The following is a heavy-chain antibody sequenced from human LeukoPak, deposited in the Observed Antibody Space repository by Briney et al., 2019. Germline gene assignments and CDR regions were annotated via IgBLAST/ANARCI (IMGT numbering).Heavy chain of an antibody. V-gene: IGHV3-23*01. J-gene: IGHJ4*02. Sequence: GGSLRLSCAASGFAFSSYAMSWVRQAPGKGLEWVSAISGSGGSTYYADSVKGRFTLSRDNSKNTLYLQMNSLRAEDTAVYYCAKDARRSSGWWFFDHWGQGTLVTVSS. CDR1: GFAFSSYA. D-gene: IGHD6-19*01. CDR2: ISGSGGST. CDR3: AKDARRSSGWWFFDH.